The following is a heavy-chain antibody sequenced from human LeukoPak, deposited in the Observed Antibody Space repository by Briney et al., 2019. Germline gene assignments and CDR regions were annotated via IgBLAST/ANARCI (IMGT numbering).Heavy chain of an antibody. Sequence: GASVKVSGKASGYTFTSYGISWVRQAPGQGLEWMGWISAYHCNTNYSPKEQGRSTMTTDTSTSTAYMELRSLRSDDTAVYYCARGYLGGLNCFDYWGQGTLVTVSS. CDR2: ISAYHCNT. D-gene: IGHD3-9*01. CDR3: ARGYLGGLNCFDY. J-gene: IGHJ4*02. V-gene: IGHV1-18*01. CDR1: GYTFTSYG.